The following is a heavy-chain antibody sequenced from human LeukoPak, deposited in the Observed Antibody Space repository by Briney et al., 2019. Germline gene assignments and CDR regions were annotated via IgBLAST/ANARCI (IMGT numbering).Heavy chain of an antibody. CDR2: INPNTGGT. CDR3: ARKSSKTFFD. V-gene: IGHV1-2*02. D-gene: IGHD3-3*01. CDR1: GYFFPDYY. Sequence: ASVKLSCEASGYFFPDYYIHWLRQAPGQGLQWMGRINPNTGGTDYAQIFQGRVTMTRDMSISTVYMELSSLRPDDTAFFYCARKSSKTFFDWGQGTLVTVSS. J-gene: IGHJ4*02.